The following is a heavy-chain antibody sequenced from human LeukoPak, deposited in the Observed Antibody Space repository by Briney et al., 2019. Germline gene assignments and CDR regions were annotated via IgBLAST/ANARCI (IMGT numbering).Heavy chain of an antibody. V-gene: IGHV4-59*01. D-gene: IGHD6-19*01. CDR3: ARGGWFHDR. J-gene: IGHJ5*02. CDR2: IHYSGNT. CDR1: NGSISTTY. Sequence: SETLSLTCSVSNGSISTTYWSWIRQPPGKGLEWIGNIHYSGNTNYNSSLKSRVTISVDTSKNQFSLKMISVATADTAVYFCARGGWFHDRWGQGTLVTVSS.